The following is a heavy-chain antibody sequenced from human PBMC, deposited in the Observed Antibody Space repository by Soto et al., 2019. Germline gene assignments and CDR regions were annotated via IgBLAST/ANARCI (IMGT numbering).Heavy chain of an antibody. CDR1: GGTFSSYA. J-gene: IGHJ3*02. CDR3: AAITIFGVAIPSAFDI. CDR2: IIPIFGTA. D-gene: IGHD3-3*01. V-gene: IGHV1-69*01. Sequence: SVKVSYNASGGTFSSYAISWVRHSPGQGLEWMGGIIPIFGTANYAQKFQGRVTITADESTSTAYMELSSLRSEDTAVYYCAAITIFGVAIPSAFDIWGQGTMVTVSS.